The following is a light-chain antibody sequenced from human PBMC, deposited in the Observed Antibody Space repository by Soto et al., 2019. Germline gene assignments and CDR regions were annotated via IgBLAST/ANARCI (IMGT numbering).Light chain of an antibody. CDR2: DAS. V-gene: IGKV3-15*01. CDR1: QSVSSS. CDR3: QQYNNWPPLT. J-gene: IGKJ4*01. Sequence: EIVMTQSPATLSVSPGDRATLSCRASQSVSSSLAWYQQIPGQAPRLLIYDASTRATGIPARFGGSGSGTEFTLTISSLPSEDFAVYYCQQYNNWPPLTFGGGTMVELK.